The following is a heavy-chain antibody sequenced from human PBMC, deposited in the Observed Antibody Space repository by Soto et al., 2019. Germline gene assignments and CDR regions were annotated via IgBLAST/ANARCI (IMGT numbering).Heavy chain of an antibody. Sequence: ASVKRSRKASGYTIIKYYIHWVRQATGHGLEWMAIINPTGGSTNYAQKFQGRLTLTMDTSTSTVYMELSSLTSEDTAVYYCARDIHGDYFVGDYWGQGTLVTVSS. V-gene: IGHV1-46*01. CDR2: INPTGGST. D-gene: IGHD4-17*01. CDR3: ARDIHGDYFVGDY. J-gene: IGHJ4*02. CDR1: GYTIIKYY.